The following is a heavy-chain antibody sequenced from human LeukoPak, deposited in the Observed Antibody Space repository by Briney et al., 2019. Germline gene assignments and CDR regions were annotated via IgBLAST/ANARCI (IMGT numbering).Heavy chain of an antibody. D-gene: IGHD6-19*01. V-gene: IGHV3-23*01. CDR1: GFTFSHYA. CDR2: IGANGDT. CDR3: AKRGPGPVAGSYDY. J-gene: IGHJ4*02. Sequence: GGSLRLSCAASGFTFSHYAINWVRQAPGKGLEWVSAIGANGDTFYADSVRGRFTISRDNYNNAVHLQMNSLRGDDPAIYYCAKRGPGPVAGSYDYWGQGTLVSVSS.